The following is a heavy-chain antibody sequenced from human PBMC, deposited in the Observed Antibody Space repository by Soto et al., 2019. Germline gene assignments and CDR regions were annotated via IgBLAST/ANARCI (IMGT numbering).Heavy chain of an antibody. Sequence: SETLSLTCTVSGGSISSYYWSWIRQPPGKGLEWIGYIYYSGSTNYNPSLKSRVTISVDTSKNQFSLKLSSVTAADTAVYYCARSNPIRGYSGYVAYYYYYYMDVWGKGTTVTVSS. J-gene: IGHJ6*03. CDR3: ARSNPIRGYSGYVAYYYYYYMDV. CDR1: GGSISSYY. V-gene: IGHV4-59*01. CDR2: IYYSGST. D-gene: IGHD5-12*01.